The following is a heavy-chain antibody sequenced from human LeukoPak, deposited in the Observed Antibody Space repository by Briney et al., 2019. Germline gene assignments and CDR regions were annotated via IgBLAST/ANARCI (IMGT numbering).Heavy chain of an antibody. CDR1: GFTFSSYA. V-gene: IGHV3-23*01. CDR3: AKESGYSGSYHEYFQH. Sequence: PGGSLRLSCAASGFTFSSYAMSWVRQAPGKGLEWVSAVSGSGGSTYYADSVKGRFTISRDNSKNTLYLQMNSLRAEDTAVYYRAKESGYSGSYHEYFQHWGQGTLVTVSS. D-gene: IGHD1-26*01. J-gene: IGHJ1*01. CDR2: VSGSGGST.